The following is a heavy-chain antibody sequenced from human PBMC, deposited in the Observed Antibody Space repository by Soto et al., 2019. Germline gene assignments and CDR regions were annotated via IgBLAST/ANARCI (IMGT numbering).Heavy chain of an antibody. V-gene: IGHV3-48*02. CDR2: ISSSSSNI. J-gene: IGHJ5*02. CDR3: ARGCSLASRWCRWFDP. Sequence: EVQLAESGGGLVQPGGSLRLSCAASGFTLSSYAMNWVRQAPGKGLEWVSYISSSSSNIQYAGSVKGRFTISRDNAKNSLYLRMNSLRDDDTAVYFCARGCSLASRWCRWFDPWGQGTLVTVSS. D-gene: IGHD2-8*02. CDR1: GFTLSSYA.